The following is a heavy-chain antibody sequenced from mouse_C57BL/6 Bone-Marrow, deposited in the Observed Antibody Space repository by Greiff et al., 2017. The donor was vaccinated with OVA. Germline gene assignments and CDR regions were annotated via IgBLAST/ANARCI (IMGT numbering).Heavy chain of an antibody. Sequence: EVQRVESEGGLVQPGSSMKLSCTASGFTFSDYYMAWVRQVPEKGLEWVANINYDGSSTYYLDSLKSRFIISRDNAKNILYLQMSSLKSEDTATYYCARGMDYYGSSKYYYAMDYWGQGTSVTVSS. CDR3: ARGMDYYGSSKYYYAMDY. D-gene: IGHD1-1*01. J-gene: IGHJ4*01. V-gene: IGHV5-16*01. CDR1: GFTFSDYY. CDR2: INYDGSST.